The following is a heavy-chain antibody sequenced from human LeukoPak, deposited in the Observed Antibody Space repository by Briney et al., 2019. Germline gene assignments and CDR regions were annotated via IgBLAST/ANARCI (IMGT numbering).Heavy chain of an antibody. CDR3: VRSLAVDGTRAY. CDR2: MNPLSGNT. CDR1: GYSFVTSD. Sequence: GASVKDSCKASGYSFVTSDINWVRLAAGQGLEWMGWMNPLSGNTGYAQKFQGRVTMTRNTSTGTAYMELSSLRSEDTAVYYCVRSLAVDGTRAYWGQGTPVIVSS. V-gene: IGHV1-8*01. J-gene: IGHJ4*02. D-gene: IGHD6-19*01.